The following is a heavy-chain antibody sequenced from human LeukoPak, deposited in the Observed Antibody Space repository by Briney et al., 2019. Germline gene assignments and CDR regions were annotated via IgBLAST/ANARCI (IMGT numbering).Heavy chain of an antibody. CDR2: IQYDGSDK. CDR3: ARDYVGYCSSTSCYGGYFDY. D-gene: IGHD2-2*01. V-gene: IGHV3-30*02. CDR1: RFTFSTYG. J-gene: IGHJ4*02. Sequence: GGSLRLSCAASRFTFSTYGMHWVRQAPGKGLEWVAFIQYDGSDKYYADSVKGRFTISRDNSKNTLYLQMNSLRAEDTAVYYCARDYVGYCSSTSCYGGYFDYWGQGTLVTVSS.